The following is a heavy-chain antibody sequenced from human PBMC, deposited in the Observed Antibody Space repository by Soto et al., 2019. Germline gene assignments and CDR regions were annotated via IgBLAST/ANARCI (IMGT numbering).Heavy chain of an antibody. J-gene: IGHJ4*02. CDR2: MNPNSGNT. CDR3: VRGKLYSYGYTN. Sequence: QVQLVQSGAEVKKPGASVKVSCKASGYTFTSYDINWVRQATGQGLEWMGWMNPNSGNTGYAQKFQGRVTMTRNTSISTAYIELTSLRSEDTAVYYCVRGKLYSYGYTNWGQGTLVTVAS. V-gene: IGHV1-8*01. CDR1: GYTFTSYD. D-gene: IGHD5-18*01.